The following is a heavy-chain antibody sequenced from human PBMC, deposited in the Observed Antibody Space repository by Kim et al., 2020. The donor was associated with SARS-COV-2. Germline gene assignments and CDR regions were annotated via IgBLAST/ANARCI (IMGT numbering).Heavy chain of an antibody. CDR3: ATERGIYGSGSYGLFDY. CDR1: GYTFTGYY. D-gene: IGHD3-10*01. V-gene: IGHV1-2*02. Sequence: PSVKVSCKASGYTFTGYYMHWVRQAPGQGLEWMGWINPNSGGTNYAQKFQGRVTMTRDTSISTAYMELSRLRSDDTAVYYCATERGIYGSGSYGLFDYWGQGTLVTVSS. J-gene: IGHJ4*02. CDR2: INPNSGGT.